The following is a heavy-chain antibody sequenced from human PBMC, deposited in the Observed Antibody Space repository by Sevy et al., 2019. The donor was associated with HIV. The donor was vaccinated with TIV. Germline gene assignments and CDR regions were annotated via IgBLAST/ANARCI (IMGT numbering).Heavy chain of an antibody. CDR3: ASDWGVGNYRAMDV. Sequence: GGSLRLSCAASGFNVNDIYINWVRQAPGKGLEWVSVMYSGGGTYYADSVKGRFTISRDDSKNTLYLQMSSLGDDDAAVYYCASDWGVGNYRAMDVWGPGTTVTVSS. D-gene: IGHD3-16*01. J-gene: IGHJ6*02. CDR1: GFNVNDIY. CDR2: MYSGGGT. V-gene: IGHV3-53*01.